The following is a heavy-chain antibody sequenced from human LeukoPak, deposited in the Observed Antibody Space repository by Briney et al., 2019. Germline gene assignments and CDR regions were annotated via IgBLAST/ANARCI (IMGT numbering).Heavy chain of an antibody. J-gene: IGHJ4*02. Sequence: SETLSLTCTVSGDSISSYYWSWIRQPPGKGLEWTGHIHYSGSTSYNPSLNSRVTMSVDTSKNQFSLKLSSVTAADTAVYYCARQTILDFWGQGTLVTVSS. CDR2: IHYSGST. D-gene: IGHD3-9*01. V-gene: IGHV4-59*08. CDR1: GDSISSYY. CDR3: ARQTILDF.